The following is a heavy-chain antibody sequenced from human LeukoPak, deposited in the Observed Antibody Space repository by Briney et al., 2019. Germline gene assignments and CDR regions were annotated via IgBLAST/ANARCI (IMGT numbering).Heavy chain of an antibody. CDR3: AKDRSNTGTPSLFDY. CDR1: GLTFSSYA. CDR2: ISGSGGIT. Sequence: GGSLRLSCAASGLTFSSYAMSWVRQAPGKGLEWISVISGSGGITYYADSVKGRFTISRDNSKNTLYLQMNSLRAEDTALYYCAKDRSNTGTPSLFDYWGQGTLVTVSS. J-gene: IGHJ4*02. V-gene: IGHV3-23*01. D-gene: IGHD1-14*01.